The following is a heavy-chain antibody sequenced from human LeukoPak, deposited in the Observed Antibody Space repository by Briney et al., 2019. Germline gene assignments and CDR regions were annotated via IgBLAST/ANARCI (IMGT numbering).Heavy chain of an antibody. J-gene: IGHJ5*02. V-gene: IGHV4-34*01. CDR2: INHSGST. Sequence: PSETLSLTCAVYGGSFSGYYWSWIRQPPGKGLEWLGEINHSGSTNYNPSLKSRVTISVDTSKNQFSLKLSSVTAADTAVYYCARVLGFSWTVAAAGRWFDPWGQGTLVTVSS. CDR1: GGSFSGYY. CDR3: ARVLGFSWTVAAAGRWFDP. D-gene: IGHD6-13*01.